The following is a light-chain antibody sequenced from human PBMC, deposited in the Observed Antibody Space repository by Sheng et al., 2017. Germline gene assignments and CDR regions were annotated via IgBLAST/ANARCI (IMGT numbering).Light chain of an antibody. CDR3: QQYDTWPRT. CDR1: HGVSSN. J-gene: IGKJ1*01. CDR2: GAS. V-gene: IGKV3-15*01. Sequence: EIVLRQSPGTLSLSPGERATLSCRASHGVSSNLAWYQQKPGQAPRLLIYGASTRATGIPARFSGRGSGTDFTLTISSLQSEDFAFYYCQQYDTWPRTFGQGTKVDIK.